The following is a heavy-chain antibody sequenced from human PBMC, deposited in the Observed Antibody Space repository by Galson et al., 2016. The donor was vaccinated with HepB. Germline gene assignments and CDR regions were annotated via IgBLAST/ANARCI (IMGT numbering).Heavy chain of an antibody. Sequence: SETLSLTCIVSGGSISSYYWSWIRQPAGKGLEWIGRLYISGNTDYNPSLKCRVTMSQDTSRNQFSLKLTSVTAADTAVYFCARVPCTSTTCNDDAFDIWGQGAMVTVSS. CDR2: LYISGNT. V-gene: IGHV4-4*07. J-gene: IGHJ3*02. CDR3: ARVPCTSTTCNDDAFDI. D-gene: IGHD2-2*01. CDR1: GGSISSYY.